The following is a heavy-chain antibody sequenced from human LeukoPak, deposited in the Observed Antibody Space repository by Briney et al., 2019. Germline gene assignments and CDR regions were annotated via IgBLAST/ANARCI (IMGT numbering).Heavy chain of an antibody. D-gene: IGHD6-19*01. CDR2: ISGSGGST. CDR1: GFTFSDYY. CDR3: AKSPQWLAFDY. Sequence: GGSLRLSCAASGFTFSDYYMSWIRQAPGKGLEWVSAISGSGGSTYYADSVKGRFTISRDNSKNTLYLQMNSLRAEDTAVYYCAKSPQWLAFDYWGQGTLVTVSS. V-gene: IGHV3-23*01. J-gene: IGHJ4*02.